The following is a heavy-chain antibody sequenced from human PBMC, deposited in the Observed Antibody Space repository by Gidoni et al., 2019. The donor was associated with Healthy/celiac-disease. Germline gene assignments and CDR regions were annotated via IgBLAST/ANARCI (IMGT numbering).Heavy chain of an antibody. CDR1: GFTFTSSS. V-gene: IGHV1-58*02. CDR3: AAAGVAGYSYGYNSYYYMDV. D-gene: IGHD5-18*01. J-gene: IGHJ6*03. CDR2: IVVGSGNT. Sequence: QMQLVQSGPEVKKPGTSVKVSCTASGFTFTSSSMQWGRQARGQRLEWIGWIVVGSGNTNYAQKFQERVTITRDMSTSTAYMELSSLRSEDTAVYYCAAAGVAGYSYGYNSYYYMDVWGKGTTVTVSS.